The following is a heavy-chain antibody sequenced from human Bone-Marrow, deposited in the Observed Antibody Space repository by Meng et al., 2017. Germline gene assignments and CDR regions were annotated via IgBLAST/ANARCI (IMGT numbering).Heavy chain of an antibody. V-gene: IGHV1-2*06. CDR1: GYTFPDYY. J-gene: IGHJ4*02. CDR3: ARDEDISAAGKLFGDY. D-gene: IGHD6-13*01. CDR2: INPKSGDT. Sequence: AGSEVKKAGAAVKFSCKAYGYTFPDYYLHGVRRAPGQGLEWMGRINPKSGDTHYAQKFQGRVTMTGDTSISTAYMELSGLRSDDTAMYYCARDEDISAAGKLFGDYWGQGTLVTVSS.